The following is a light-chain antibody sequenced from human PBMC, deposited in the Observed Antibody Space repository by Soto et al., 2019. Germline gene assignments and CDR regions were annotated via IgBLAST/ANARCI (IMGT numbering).Light chain of an antibody. Sequence: QSALTQPASVSGSPGQSITISCTGTISDIGGYDHVSWYQQHPGKAPKLLIYEVTYRPSGVSSRFSASKSGNTASLTISGLQAEDEADYYCISFTSRSTLIFGGGTKLTVL. CDR1: ISDIGGYDH. CDR3: ISFTSRSTLI. J-gene: IGLJ2*01. V-gene: IGLV2-14*01. CDR2: EVT.